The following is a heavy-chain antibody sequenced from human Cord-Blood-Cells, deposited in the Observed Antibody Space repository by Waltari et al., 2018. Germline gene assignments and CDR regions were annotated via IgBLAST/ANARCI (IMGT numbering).Heavy chain of an antibody. CDR1: GYTFTSYG. CDR2: ISAYNGNT. Sequence: QDQLVQSGAEVKKPGASVKVSCKASGYTFTSYGFSWVRQAPGQGLEWMGWISAYNGNTNYAQKLQGRVTMTTDTSTSTAYMELRSLRSDDTAVYYCARRGPYYDFWSGPDAFDIWGQGTMVTVSS. V-gene: IGHV1-18*04. CDR3: ARRGPYYDFWSGPDAFDI. D-gene: IGHD3-3*01. J-gene: IGHJ3*02.